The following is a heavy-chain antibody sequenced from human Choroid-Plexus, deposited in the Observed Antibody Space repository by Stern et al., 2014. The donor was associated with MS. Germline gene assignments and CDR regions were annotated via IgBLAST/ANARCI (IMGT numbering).Heavy chain of an antibody. J-gene: IGHJ5*02. V-gene: IGHV3-30*18. CDR3: AKDRQYLTYFFDH. CDR1: GFTFGSCA. Sequence: VQLVGSGAGVVQPGRRLRLSCVASGFTFGSCAMHWVRQAPGKGLEWVAGVSYDGSNKYYADSVKGRFTISRDNSQNTLYMQMSSLRPEDTAVYYCAKDRQYLTYFFDHWGQGSLVTVSS. CDR2: VSYDGSNK. D-gene: IGHD2/OR15-2a*01.